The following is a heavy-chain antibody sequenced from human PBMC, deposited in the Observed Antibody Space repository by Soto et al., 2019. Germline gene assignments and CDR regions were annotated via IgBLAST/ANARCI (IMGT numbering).Heavy chain of an antibody. D-gene: IGHD2-2*01. J-gene: IGHJ4*02. V-gene: IGHV3-30*03. Sequence: GGSLRLSCSASGFIFSDYAMHWVRQAPGKGMEWVAVILFDGNKKYYADSVKGRFTISRDNSKNTLYLQMNSLRAEDTAVYYCASGGSQTIGATSALFCGQGILVTVSS. CDR1: GFIFSDYA. CDR2: ILFDGNKK. CDR3: ASGGSQTIGATSALF.